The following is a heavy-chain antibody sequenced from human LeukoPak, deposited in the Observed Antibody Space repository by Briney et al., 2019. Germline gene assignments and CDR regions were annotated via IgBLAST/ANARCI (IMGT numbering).Heavy chain of an antibody. Sequence: ASVKVSCKASGGTFSSYAISWVRQAPGQGLEWMGGSIPIFGTANYAQKFQGRVTITADESTSTAYMELSSLRSEDTAVYYCARANSILTGFISWGQGTLVTVSS. J-gene: IGHJ4*02. CDR1: GGTFSSYA. CDR3: ARANSILTGFIS. V-gene: IGHV1-69*13. D-gene: IGHD3-9*01. CDR2: SIPIFGTA.